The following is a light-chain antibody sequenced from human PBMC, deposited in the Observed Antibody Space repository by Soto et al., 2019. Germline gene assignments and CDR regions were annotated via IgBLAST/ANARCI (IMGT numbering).Light chain of an antibody. V-gene: IGKV2D-29*02. J-gene: IGKJ5*01. CDR3: MQSTQLPPT. Sequence: DVVMTQTPLSLSVAPGQPASISCKSSQSLLHITGETFLFWYLQKPGQSPQLLIYEVSTRVSGVPDRFSGSGSGTDFTLEISRVDTDDVGNYYCMQSTQLPPTFGQGTRLGIE. CDR1: QSLLHITGETF. CDR2: EVS.